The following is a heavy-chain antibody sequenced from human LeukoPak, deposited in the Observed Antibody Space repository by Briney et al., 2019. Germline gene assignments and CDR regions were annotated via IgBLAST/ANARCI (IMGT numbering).Heavy chain of an antibody. J-gene: IGHJ4*02. V-gene: IGHV7-4-1*02. CDR2: INTNTGNP. CDR1: GYTFTSYA. D-gene: IGHD6-13*01. Sequence: ASVKVSCKASGYTFTSYAMNWVRQAPGQGLEWMGWINTNTGNPTYAQGFTGRFVFSLDTSVSTAYLQISSLKAEDTAVYYCTRDGSPEEPQLEGRTYWAQGTLVTVSS. CDR3: TRDGSPEEPQLEGRTY.